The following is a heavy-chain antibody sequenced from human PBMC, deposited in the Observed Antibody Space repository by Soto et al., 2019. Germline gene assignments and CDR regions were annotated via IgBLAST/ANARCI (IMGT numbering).Heavy chain of an antibody. Sequence: SETLSLTCSVSGVSISSYFWSCIRQPPGKTLEWVGMTLSSGGTSRNPSLRSRLSMSVDTARNQFSMRLTSVTAADTGVYFCAKGFSSGLYVDSWGRGTQVTVSS. CDR2: TLSSGGT. J-gene: IGHJ4*02. D-gene: IGHD6-19*01. CDR1: GVSISSYF. CDR3: AKGFSSGLYVDS. V-gene: IGHV4-4*07.